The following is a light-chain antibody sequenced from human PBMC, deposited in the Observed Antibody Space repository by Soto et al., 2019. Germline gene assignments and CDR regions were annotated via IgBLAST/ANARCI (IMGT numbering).Light chain of an antibody. CDR2: EVN. J-gene: IGLJ3*02. CDR3: CSSVGSPNWV. Sequence: QSALTQPASVSGSPGQSIAISCTGTSSDVGSYARVSWYQHHPGKAPTLMIYEVNKRPSGVSDRFSGSKSGNTASLTISGLQAEDEADYYCCSSVGSPNWVFGGGTKLTVL. CDR1: SSDVGSYAR. V-gene: IGLV2-23*02.